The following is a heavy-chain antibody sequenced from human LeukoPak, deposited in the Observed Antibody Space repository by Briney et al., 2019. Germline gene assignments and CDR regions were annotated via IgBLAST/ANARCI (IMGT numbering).Heavy chain of an antibody. Sequence: GGSLGLSCVVSGFTFSSFAMSWVRQAPGKGLEWVSTITGSAVSYYAESVRGRFSVSRDNSRNTLYLQMNSLRAEDTAVYYCAREHYNYYDNSGSIDYWGQGTLVTVSS. CDR1: GFTFSSFA. J-gene: IGHJ4*02. D-gene: IGHD3-22*01. CDR2: ITGSAVS. V-gene: IGHV3-23*01. CDR3: AREHYNYYDNSGSIDY.